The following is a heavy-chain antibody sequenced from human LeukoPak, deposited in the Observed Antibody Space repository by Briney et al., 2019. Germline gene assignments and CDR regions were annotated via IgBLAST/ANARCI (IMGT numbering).Heavy chain of an antibody. D-gene: IGHD6-6*01. V-gene: IGHV3-7*01. J-gene: IGHJ4*02. CDR3: ARLIGDRTIYDH. Sequence: GGSLRLSCAASGFTFRTYWMSWVRQAPGKGLEWVASINQGGSETYYVESVKGRFTISRDNAMNSFFLQMNSLRAEDTAVYYCARLIGDRTIYDHWGQGTPVTVSS. CDR1: GFTFRTYW. CDR2: INQGGSET.